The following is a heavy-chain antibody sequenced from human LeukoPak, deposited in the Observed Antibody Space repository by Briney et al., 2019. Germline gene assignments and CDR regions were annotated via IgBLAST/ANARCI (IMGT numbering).Heavy chain of an antibody. Sequence: PGGSLRLSCVASGFSFDDYGMFWVRQTPGKGLEWVSGISWNGGNIGYADSVKGRFTISRDNSKNTLYLQMNSLRAEDTAVYYCARSNRRVRGVIIRDAFDIWGQGTMVTVSS. CDR2: ISWNGGNI. CDR1: GFSFDDYG. J-gene: IGHJ3*02. D-gene: IGHD3-10*01. CDR3: ARSNRRVRGVIIRDAFDI. V-gene: IGHV3-20*04.